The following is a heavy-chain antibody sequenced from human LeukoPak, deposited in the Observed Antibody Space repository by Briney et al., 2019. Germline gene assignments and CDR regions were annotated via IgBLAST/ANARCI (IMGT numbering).Heavy chain of an antibody. CDR1: GYSFTSYW. Sequence: GESLKISCKGSGYSFTSYWIGWVRQMPGKGLEWMGIIYPGDSDTRYSPSFQGQVTISADKSISTAYLQWSSLKASDTAMYYCVRALGNYDFWSDYYYYMDVWGKGTTVTVSS. V-gene: IGHV5-51*01. D-gene: IGHD3-3*01. CDR2: IYPGDSDT. CDR3: VRALGNYDFWSDYYYYMDV. J-gene: IGHJ6*03.